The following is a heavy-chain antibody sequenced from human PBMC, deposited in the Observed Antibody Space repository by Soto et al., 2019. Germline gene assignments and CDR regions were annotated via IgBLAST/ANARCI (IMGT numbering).Heavy chain of an antibody. V-gene: IGHV1-69*12. CDR3: ASAPSRYYYYGMDV. J-gene: IGHJ6*02. CDR2: IIPIFGTA. Sequence: QVQLVQSGAEVKKPGSSVKVSCKASGGTLSSYAISWVRQAPGQGLEWMGGIIPIFGTANYAQKFQGRVTITADESTSTDYMELSSLRSEDTAVYYCASAPSRYYYYGMDVWGQGTTVTVSS. D-gene: IGHD7-27*01. CDR1: GGTLSSYA.